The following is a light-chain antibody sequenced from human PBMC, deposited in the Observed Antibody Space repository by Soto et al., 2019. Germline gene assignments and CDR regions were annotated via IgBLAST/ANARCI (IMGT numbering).Light chain of an antibody. CDR2: AAS. Sequence: VIWMTQSPSLLSASIGDRVTISCRMSQGIRNDLAWYQQKPGKAPELLIYAASTLQSGVPSRFSGSGSGTDFTLTISCLQSEDFATYYCQQYNGFPRTFGQGTKVEIK. V-gene: IGKV1D-8*01. CDR3: QQYNGFPRT. CDR1: QGIRND. J-gene: IGKJ1*01.